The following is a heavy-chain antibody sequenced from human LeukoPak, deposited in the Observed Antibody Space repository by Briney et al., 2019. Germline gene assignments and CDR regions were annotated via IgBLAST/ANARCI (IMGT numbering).Heavy chain of an antibody. CDR2: INHSGST. CDR1: GGSFSGYY. Sequence: SETLSLTCAVYGGSFSGYYWSWIRQPPVKGLEWIGEINHSGSTNYNPSLRSRVTISVDTSKNQFSLKLSSVTAADTAVYYCARAQRVMYQLLWDYWGQGTLVTVSS. V-gene: IGHV4-34*01. CDR3: ARAQRVMYQLLWDY. J-gene: IGHJ4*02. D-gene: IGHD2-2*01.